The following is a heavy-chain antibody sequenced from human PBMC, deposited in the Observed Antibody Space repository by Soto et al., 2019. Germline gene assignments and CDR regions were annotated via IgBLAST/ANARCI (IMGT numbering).Heavy chain of an antibody. V-gene: IGHV1-69*01. CDR1: GGTFSSYA. Sequence: QVQLVQSGAEVKKPGSSVKVSCKASGGTFSSYAISWVRQAPGQGLEWMGGIIPIFGTANYAQKFQGRVLITADEATSTAYMELSSLRSEDTAVYYCATTIYDFWSGSYYYYGMDVWGQGTTVTVSS. CDR3: ATTIYDFWSGSYYYYGMDV. D-gene: IGHD3-3*01. CDR2: IIPIFGTA. J-gene: IGHJ6*02.